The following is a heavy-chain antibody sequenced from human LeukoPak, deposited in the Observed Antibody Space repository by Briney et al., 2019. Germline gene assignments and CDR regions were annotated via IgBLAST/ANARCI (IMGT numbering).Heavy chain of an antibody. J-gene: IGHJ4*02. CDR3: ARESSSGWYWYY. D-gene: IGHD6-19*01. CDR1: GYTFTGYY. Sequence: GASVKVSCKASGYTFTGYYMHWVRQAPGQGLEWMVWINPNSGGTNYAQKFQGRVTMTRDTSISTAYMELSRLRSDDTAVYYCARESSSGWYWYYWGQGTLVTVSS. CDR2: INPNSGGT. V-gene: IGHV1-2*02.